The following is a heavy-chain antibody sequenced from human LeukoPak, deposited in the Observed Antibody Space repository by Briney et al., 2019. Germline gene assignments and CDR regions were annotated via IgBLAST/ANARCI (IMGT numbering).Heavy chain of an antibody. CDR1: GGSFSGYF. CDR2: IYTSGST. V-gene: IGHV4-59*10. D-gene: IGHD4-17*01. CDR3: ARAPRPDYGDYFDY. J-gene: IGHJ4*02. Sequence: SETLSLTCVVYGGSFSGYFWSWIRQPPGKGLEWIGRIYTSGSTNYNPSLKSRVTMSVDTSKNQFSLKLSSVTAADTAVYYCARAPRPDYGDYFDYWGQGTLVTVSS.